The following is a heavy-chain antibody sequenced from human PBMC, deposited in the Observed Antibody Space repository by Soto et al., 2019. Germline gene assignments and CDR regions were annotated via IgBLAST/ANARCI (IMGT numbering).Heavy chain of an antibody. V-gene: IGHV4-59*01. CDR3: ARVGPAVVQAAAYNWFDP. J-gene: IGHJ5*02. D-gene: IGHD2-2*01. Sequence: SETLSLTCTVSGGSIRSYHWSWILQPPGKRVAWIGYMYYCGSNNYNPALKRRVTISVDTSKTQCSLKLSSVTAADTAVYYCARVGPAVVQAAAYNWFDPWGQGTLVTVSS. CDR1: GGSIRSYH. CDR2: MYYCGSN.